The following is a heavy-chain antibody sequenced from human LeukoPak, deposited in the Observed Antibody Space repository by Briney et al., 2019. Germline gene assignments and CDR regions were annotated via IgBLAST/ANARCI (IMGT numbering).Heavy chain of an antibody. CDR1: GFTFDDYA. D-gene: IGHD3-10*01. J-gene: IGHJ4*02. V-gene: IGHV3-43D*03. Sequence: GGSLRLSCAASGFTFDDYAMHWVRQAPGKGLEWVSAISWDGGTTYYADSVKGRFTISRDNSKNSLYLQMNSLRPEDTALYYCARVYGSGSYSENGIDYWGQGTLVTVSS. CDR3: ARVYGSGSYSENGIDY. CDR2: ISWDGGTT.